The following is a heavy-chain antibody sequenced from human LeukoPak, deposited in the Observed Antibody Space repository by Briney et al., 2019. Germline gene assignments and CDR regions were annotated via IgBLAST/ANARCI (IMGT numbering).Heavy chain of an antibody. D-gene: IGHD2-2*02. CDR1: GGSISGYY. V-gene: IGHV4-59*01. CDR3: ARVAAIVSFSSNWFDP. Sequence: SETLSLTCSVSGGSISGYYWSWIRQVPGERLEWIGYIYHSGRTTYNPSLESRVTISLDTSKNQLSLNLGFVTAADTAVYYCARVAAIVSFSSNWFDPWGQGTLVTVSS. CDR2: IYHSGRT. J-gene: IGHJ5*02.